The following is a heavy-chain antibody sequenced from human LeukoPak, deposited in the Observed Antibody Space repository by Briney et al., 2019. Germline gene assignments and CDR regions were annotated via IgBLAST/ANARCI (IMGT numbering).Heavy chain of an antibody. Sequence: SETLSLTCAVYGGSFSGYYWSWIRQPPGKGLAWIGEINHSGSTNYNPSLKSRVTISVDTSKNLFSLKLSSVTAADTAVYYCARADRSGGLYYFDYWGQGTLVTVSS. D-gene: IGHD3-10*01. J-gene: IGHJ4*02. CDR3: ARADRSGGLYYFDY. V-gene: IGHV4-34*01. CDR2: INHSGST. CDR1: GGSFSGYY.